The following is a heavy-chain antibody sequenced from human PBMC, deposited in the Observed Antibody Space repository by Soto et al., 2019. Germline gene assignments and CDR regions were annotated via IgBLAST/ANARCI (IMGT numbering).Heavy chain of an antibody. CDR1: GYSFTSYW. CDR3: AISYYDFWSGDPNWFDP. Sequence: PGEPLKISCKGSGYSFTSYWIGWVRQMPGKGLEWMGIIYPGDSDTRYSPSFQGQVTISADKSISTAYLQWSSLKASDTAMYYCAISYYDFWSGDPNWFDPWGQGTLVTVSS. V-gene: IGHV5-51*01. J-gene: IGHJ5*02. D-gene: IGHD3-3*01. CDR2: IYPGDSDT.